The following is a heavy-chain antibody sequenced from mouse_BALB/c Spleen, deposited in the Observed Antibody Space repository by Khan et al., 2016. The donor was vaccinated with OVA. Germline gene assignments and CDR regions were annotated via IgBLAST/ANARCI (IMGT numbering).Heavy chain of an antibody. V-gene: IGHV1-20*02. D-gene: IGHD1-1*01. CDR1: GYSFTGYF. J-gene: IGHJ2*01. CDR3: SRKDGSDFDY. Sequence: EVQLQESGPELVKPGASVKISCKASGYSFTGYFMNWVMQSHGKSLEWIGRINPHIGETLYNQKFKGKATLTVDESSRTVLMELRSLASEDSAVYDCSRKDGSDFDYWCQGTTLTVSS. CDR2: INPHIGET.